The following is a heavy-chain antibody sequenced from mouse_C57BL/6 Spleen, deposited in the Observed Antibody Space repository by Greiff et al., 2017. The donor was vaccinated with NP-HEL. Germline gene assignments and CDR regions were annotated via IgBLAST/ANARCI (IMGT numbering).Heavy chain of an antibody. CDR3: ARRGIYYGGWYFDV. J-gene: IGHJ1*03. CDR1: GYTFTSYW. D-gene: IGHD2-13*01. Sequence: VQLQQPGAELVRPGTSVKLSCKASGYTFTSYWMHWVKQRPGQGLEWIGVIDPSDSYTNYNQKFKGKATLTVDTSSSTAYMQLSSLTSEDSAVYYCARRGIYYGGWYFDVWGTGTTVTVSS. CDR2: IDPSDSYT. V-gene: IGHV1-59*01.